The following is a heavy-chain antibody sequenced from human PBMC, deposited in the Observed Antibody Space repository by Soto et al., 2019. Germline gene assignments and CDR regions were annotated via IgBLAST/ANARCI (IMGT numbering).Heavy chain of an antibody. CDR1: GFIFSSYA. J-gene: IGHJ4*02. Sequence: LRLSCAASGFIFSSYALSWVRQAPGKGLEWVSAISGSGTTTYYADSVKGRFTFSRDNSKNMLYLQMNSLRAEDTAVYYCARAPYSSGPYYFDYWGQGTLVTVSS. CDR3: ARAPYSSGPYYFDY. V-gene: IGHV3-23*01. D-gene: IGHD6-19*01. CDR2: ISGSGTTT.